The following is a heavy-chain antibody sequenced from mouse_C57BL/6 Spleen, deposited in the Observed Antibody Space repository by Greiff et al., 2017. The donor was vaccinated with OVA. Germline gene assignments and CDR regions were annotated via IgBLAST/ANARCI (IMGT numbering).Heavy chain of an antibody. CDR1: GYTFTTYP. J-gene: IGHJ4*01. V-gene: IGHV1-47*01. Sequence: LVESGAELVKPGASVKMSCKASGYTFTTYPIEWMKQNHGKSLEWIGNFHPYNDDTKYNEKFKGKATLTVEKSSSTVYLELSRLTSDDSAVYYCARTHYDYDGGYYAMDYWGQGTSVTVSS. CDR3: ARTHYDYDGGYYAMDY. D-gene: IGHD2-4*01. CDR2: FHPYNDDT.